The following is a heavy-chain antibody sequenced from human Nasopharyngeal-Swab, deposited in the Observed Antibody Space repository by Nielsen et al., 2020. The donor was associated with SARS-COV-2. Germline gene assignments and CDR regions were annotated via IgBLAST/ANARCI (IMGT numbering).Heavy chain of an antibody. CDR3: ASLNYYGSGSYFYGSRTSYAFDI. J-gene: IGHJ3*02. V-gene: IGHV3-7*01. CDR2: IKKDGGEK. CDR1: GFIFITFW. D-gene: IGHD3-10*01. Sequence: GESVKISCAAYGFIFITFWMSWVRQAQGKGLGWVANIKKDGGEKYFVDSVKGRFTISRDNAKNSLYLQMNSLRAKDTAVYYCASLNYYGSGSYFYGSRTSYAFDIWGQGTMVTVSS.